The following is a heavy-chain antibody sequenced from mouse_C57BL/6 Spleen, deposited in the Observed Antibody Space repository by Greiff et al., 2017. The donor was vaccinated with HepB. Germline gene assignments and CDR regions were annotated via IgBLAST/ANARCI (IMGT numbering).Heavy chain of an antibody. CDR3: ARGKLYDAMDY. Sequence: DVQLQESGPGLVKPSQSLSLTCSVTGYSITSGYYWNWIRQFPGNKLEWMGYISYDGSNNYNPSLKNRISITRDTSKNQFFLKLNSVTTEDTATYYCARGKLYDAMDYWGQGTSVTVSS. D-gene: IGHD1-3*01. CDR1: GYSITSGYY. J-gene: IGHJ4*01. V-gene: IGHV3-6*01. CDR2: ISYDGSN.